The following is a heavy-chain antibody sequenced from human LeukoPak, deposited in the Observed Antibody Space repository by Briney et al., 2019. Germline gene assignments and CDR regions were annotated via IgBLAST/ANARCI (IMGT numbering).Heavy chain of an antibody. CDR3: ARHRTITMVRGVIIKIYYFDY. Sequence: SETLSLTCAAYGCSFSGYYWSWIRQPPGKGLEWIGEINRSGSTNYNPSLKSRVTISVDTSKNQFSLKLSSVTAADTAVYYCARHRTITMVRGVIIKIYYFDYWGQGTLVTVSS. V-gene: IGHV4-34*01. CDR2: INRSGST. CDR1: GCSFSGYY. D-gene: IGHD3-10*01. J-gene: IGHJ4*02.